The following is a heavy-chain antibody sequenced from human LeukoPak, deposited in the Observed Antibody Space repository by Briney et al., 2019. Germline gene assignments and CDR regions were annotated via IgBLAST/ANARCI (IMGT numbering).Heavy chain of an antibody. CDR3: ARGEWELLLFYFDY. CDR2: ISYDGSNK. Sequence: GGSLRLSCAASGFTFSSYAMHWVGQAPGKGLEWVAVISYDGSNKYYADSVKGRFTISRDNSKNTLYLQMNSLRAEDTAVYYCARGEWELLLFYFDYWGQGTLVTVSS. J-gene: IGHJ4*02. CDR1: GFTFSSYA. V-gene: IGHV3-30*04. D-gene: IGHD1-26*01.